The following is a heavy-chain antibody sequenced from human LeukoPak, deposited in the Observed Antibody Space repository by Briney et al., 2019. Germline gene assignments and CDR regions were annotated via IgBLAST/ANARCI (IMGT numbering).Heavy chain of an antibody. CDR2: IYTSGST. CDR1: GGYISSYY. D-gene: IGHD2-2*02. V-gene: IGHV4-4*07. J-gene: IGHJ6*03. Sequence: PSETLSLTCTVSGGYISSYYWSWIRQPAGEGLEWIGRIYTSGSTNYNPSLKSRVTMSVDTSKNQFSLKLSSVTAADTAVYYCASSPIVVVPAAIGYYYYYYMDVWGKGTTVTVSS. CDR3: ASSPIVVVPAAIGYYYYYYMDV.